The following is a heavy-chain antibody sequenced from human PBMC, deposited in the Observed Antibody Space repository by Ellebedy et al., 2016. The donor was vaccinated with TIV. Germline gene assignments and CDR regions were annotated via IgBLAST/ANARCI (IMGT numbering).Heavy chain of an antibody. Sequence: GESLKISCLTSGFTFGDYWMTWVRQAPGTGLEWVATINPNGRGLYYVDSVEGRFTVSRDNAENSLYLHMSNLRAEDTALYYCARDNHHFVGNDDWGLGTLVTVSS. J-gene: IGHJ4*02. CDR1: GFTFGDYW. CDR2: INPNGRGL. V-gene: IGHV3-7*03. CDR3: ARDNHHFVGNDD. D-gene: IGHD5-12*01.